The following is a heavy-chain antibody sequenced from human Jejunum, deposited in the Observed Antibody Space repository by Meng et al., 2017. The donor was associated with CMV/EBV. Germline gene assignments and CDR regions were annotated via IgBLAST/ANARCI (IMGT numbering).Heavy chain of an antibody. V-gene: IGHV1-2*02. D-gene: IGHD6-13*01. CDR3: ARDMTSTWYGGSDS. CDR2: INPQSGDT. Sequence: ASGYTFTGHYMHWVRQAPGQGLEWMGWINPQSGDTNYAQNFQVRVTLTRDTSINTAYMELSSLRSDDTAMYYCARDMTSTWYGGSDSWGQGTLVTVSS. J-gene: IGHJ4*02. CDR1: GYTFTGHY.